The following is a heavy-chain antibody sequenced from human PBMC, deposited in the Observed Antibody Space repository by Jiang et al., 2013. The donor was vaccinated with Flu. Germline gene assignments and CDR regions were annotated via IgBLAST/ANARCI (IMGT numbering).Heavy chain of an antibody. CDR1: GFTFSNYW. CDR2: IKQDGSEK. J-gene: IGHJ4*02. Sequence: VQPGGSLRLSCAASGFTFSNYWMNWVRQAPGKGLEWVANIKQDGSEKWYVDSVKGRFTISRDNAKNSLYLQMNSLRAEDTAVYYCAREADYSTVDYWGQGTLVAVSS. CDR3: AREADYSTVDY. D-gene: IGHD4-11*01. V-gene: IGHV3-7*01.